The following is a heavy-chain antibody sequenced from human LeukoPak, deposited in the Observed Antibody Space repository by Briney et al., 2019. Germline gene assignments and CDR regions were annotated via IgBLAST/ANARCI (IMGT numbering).Heavy chain of an antibody. Sequence: PSETLSLTCTVSGGSISSGGYYWSWIRQPPGKGLEWIGYIYHSGSTYYNPSLKSRVTISVDRSKNQFSLKLSSVTAADTAVYYCARVTRTVSWYWFDPWGQGTLVTVSS. CDR3: ARVTRTVSWYWFDP. J-gene: IGHJ5*02. CDR1: GGSISSGGYY. V-gene: IGHV4-30-2*01. D-gene: IGHD6-13*01. CDR2: IYHSGST.